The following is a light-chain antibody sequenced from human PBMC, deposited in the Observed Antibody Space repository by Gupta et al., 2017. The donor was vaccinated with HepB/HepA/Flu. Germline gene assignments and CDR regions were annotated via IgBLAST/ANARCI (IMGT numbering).Light chain of an antibody. J-gene: IGKJ4*01. CDR1: QSVSSF. V-gene: IGKV3-11*01. CDR2: DAC. CDR3: QQRSTALT. Sequence: EIVLTQSPATLSLSRGERATLSCRASQSVSSFLAWYQQKPGQAPRLLIYDACNRATGIPARFSGSGDAKDFTLTSGSRENEDFAVYYCQQRSTALTFGWGTTVDIK.